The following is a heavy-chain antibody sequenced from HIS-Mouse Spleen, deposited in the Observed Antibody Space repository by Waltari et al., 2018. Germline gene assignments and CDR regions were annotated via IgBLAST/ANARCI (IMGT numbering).Heavy chain of an antibody. CDR3: AKDKHHAFDY. J-gene: IGHJ4*02. V-gene: IGHV3-30*18. Sequence: QVQLVESGGGVVQPGRSLRLSCAASGFPFISYGMHWVRQAPGKGLEWVAVISYDGSNKYYADSVKGRFTISRDNSKNTLYLQMNSLRAEDTAVYYCAKDKHHAFDYWGQGTLVTVSS. CDR1: GFPFISYG. CDR2: ISYDGSNK.